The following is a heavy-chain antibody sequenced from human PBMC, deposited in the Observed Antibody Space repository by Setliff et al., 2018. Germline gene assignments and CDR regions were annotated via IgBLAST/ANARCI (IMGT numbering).Heavy chain of an antibody. CDR3: AREGPGMAYES. CDR1: GGSISSSSYY. D-gene: IGHD3-22*01. V-gene: IGHV4-39*01. CDR2: IYYSGSP. Sequence: SETLSLTCTVSGGSISSSSYYWGWIRQPPGKGLEWIGSIYYSGSPYYNSSLKSRVTISVDTSKNQFSLRLKSVTAADTAIYYCAREGPGMAYESWGQGMLVTVSS. J-gene: IGHJ5*02.